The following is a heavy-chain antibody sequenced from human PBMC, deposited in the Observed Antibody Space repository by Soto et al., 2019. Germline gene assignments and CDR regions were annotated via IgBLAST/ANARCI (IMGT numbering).Heavy chain of an antibody. J-gene: IGHJ6*02. CDR1: GGSISSSNW. CDR3: ARDQTTMVRARYYYYYGMDV. CDR2: IYHSGST. Sequence: SETLSLTCAVSGGSISSSNWWSWVRQPPGKGLEWIGEIYHSGSTNCNPSLKSRVTISVDKSKNQFSLKLSSVTAADTAVYYCARDQTTMVRARYYYYYGMDVWGQGTTVTVSS. V-gene: IGHV4-4*02. D-gene: IGHD3-10*01.